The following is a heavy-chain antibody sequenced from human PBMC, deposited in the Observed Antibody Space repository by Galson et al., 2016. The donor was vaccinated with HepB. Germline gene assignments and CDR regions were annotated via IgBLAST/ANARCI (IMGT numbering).Heavy chain of an antibody. Sequence: SETLSLTCTVSGGSLSNNSWGWIRQPPGKGLEWIGYIYYSGSTNYNSSLKSRVTISIDTSKNQFSLKLNSVTAADTAVYYCARGSILRFLEWLPHFDSWGQGTLVTVSS. CDR2: IYYSGST. CDR3: ARGSILRFLEWLPHFDS. V-gene: IGHV4-59*01. J-gene: IGHJ4*02. CDR1: GGSLSNNS. D-gene: IGHD3-3*01.